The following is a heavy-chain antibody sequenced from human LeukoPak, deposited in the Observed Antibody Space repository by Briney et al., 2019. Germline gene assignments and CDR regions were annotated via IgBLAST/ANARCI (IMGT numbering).Heavy chain of an antibody. D-gene: IGHD3-22*01. CDR1: GYTFTGYY. Sequence: ASVKVSCKASGYTFTGYYMHWVRQAAGQGLEWMGWINPNSGGTNYAQKFQGRVTMTRDTSISTAYMELSRLRSDDTAVYYCARDATMIVVVINWDLDYWGQGTLVTVSS. CDR2: INPNSGGT. J-gene: IGHJ4*02. V-gene: IGHV1-2*02. CDR3: ARDATMIVVVINWDLDY.